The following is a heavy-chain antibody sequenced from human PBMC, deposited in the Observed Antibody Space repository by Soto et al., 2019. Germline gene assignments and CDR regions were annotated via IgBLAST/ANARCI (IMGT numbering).Heavy chain of an antibody. D-gene: IGHD1-7*01. CDR1: GGTFSSYA. CDR3: ARDQLELSEWGYCGMYV. CDR2: IIPIFGTA. J-gene: IGHJ6*02. Sequence: QVQLVQSGAEVKKPGSSVKVSCKASGGTFSSYAISWVRQAPGQGLEWMGGIIPIFGTANYAQKFQGRVTITADESTSTAYMGLSSLRSGDTAVYDCARDQLELSEWGYCGMYVWGQGTTVIVSS. V-gene: IGHV1-69*01.